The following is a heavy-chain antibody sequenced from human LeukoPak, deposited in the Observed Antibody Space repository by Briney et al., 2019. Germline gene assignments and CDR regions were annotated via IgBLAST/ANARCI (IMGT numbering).Heavy chain of an antibody. D-gene: IGHD4-11*01. J-gene: IGHJ4*02. Sequence: GGSLRLSCAASGFSVSSNYMSWVRQAPGKGLEWVSVIYSGGSTYYADSVKGRFTISRDNSKNTLYLQMNSLRAEDTAVYYCARDSGLTTEDYWGQGTLVTVSS. CDR3: ARDSGLTTEDY. V-gene: IGHV3-53*01. CDR2: IYSGGST. CDR1: GFSVSSNY.